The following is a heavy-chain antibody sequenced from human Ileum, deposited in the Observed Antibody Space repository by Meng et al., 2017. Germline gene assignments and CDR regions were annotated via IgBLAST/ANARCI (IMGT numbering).Heavy chain of an antibody. Sequence: ASVKVSCKASGYTFTDYYMHWVRQAPGQGLEWMGWINPNSGGTPVAQKFQGRVTMTWDTSISTAYMDLGSLRSEDTAVYYCARGDSRGALDYWGQGTLVTVSS. J-gene: IGHJ4*02. V-gene: IGHV1-2*02. CDR3: ARGDSRGALDY. D-gene: IGHD3-22*01. CDR1: GYTFTDYY. CDR2: INPNSGGT.